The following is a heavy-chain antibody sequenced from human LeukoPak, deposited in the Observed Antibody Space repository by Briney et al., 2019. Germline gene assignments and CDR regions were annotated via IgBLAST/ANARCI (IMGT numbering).Heavy chain of an antibody. CDR1: GFTFSSYS. CDR3: AYSYGPYYYDY. V-gene: IGHV3-48*01. J-gene: IGHJ4*02. Sequence: PGGSLRLSCAGSGFTFSSYSMNWVRQAPGKGLEWVSYITSSSTNIYYADSVKGRFTISRDNAKNSLYLQMNSLRAEDTAVYYCAYSYGPYYYDYWGQGTLVTVSS. D-gene: IGHD5-18*01. CDR2: ITSSSTNI.